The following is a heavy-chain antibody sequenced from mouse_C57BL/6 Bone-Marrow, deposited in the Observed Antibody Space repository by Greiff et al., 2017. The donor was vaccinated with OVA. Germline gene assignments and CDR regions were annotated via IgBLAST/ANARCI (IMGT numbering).Heavy chain of an antibody. Sequence: VQLQQSGPELVKPGASVKIPCKASGYTFTDYNMDWVKQSHGKSLEWIGDINPNNGGTIYNQKFKGKATLTVDKSSSTAYMELRSLTSEDTAVYYCARYGCPRRCVPILAMDYWGQGTSVTVSS. CDR1: GYTFTDYN. CDR3: ARYGCPRRCVPILAMDY. CDR2: INPNNGGT. D-gene: IGHD1-1*02. J-gene: IGHJ4*01. V-gene: IGHV1-18*01.